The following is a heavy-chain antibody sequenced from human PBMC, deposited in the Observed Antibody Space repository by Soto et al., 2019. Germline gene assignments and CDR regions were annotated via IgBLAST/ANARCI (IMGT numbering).Heavy chain of an antibody. D-gene: IGHD6-19*01. CDR1: GFTFSSYD. CDR3: GRDRYSSGLDS. Sequence: GRSLRLSCAASGFTFSSYDTHWVRQATGKGLEWVSAIGTAGDTYYPGSVRGRFTISRENAKNPLYLQMNSLKAGDTAVYYCGRDRYSSGLDSWGQGTLVTVSS. CDR2: IGTAGDT. V-gene: IGHV3-13*01. J-gene: IGHJ5*01.